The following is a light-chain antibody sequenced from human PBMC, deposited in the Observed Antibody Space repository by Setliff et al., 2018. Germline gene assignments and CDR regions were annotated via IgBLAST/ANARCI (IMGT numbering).Light chain of an antibody. CDR2: GVN. J-gene: IGLJ1*01. CDR3: SSFTSSNTFV. CDR1: DSGIGDTAS. Sequence: QSVLTQVASVSGPPGQSITIFCTGIDSGIGDTASISWYQHHPGKVPKLLLYGVNNRPSGISARFSGSKSGNTASLTISDLQADDGADYYCSSFTSSNTFVFGSGTKVTVL. V-gene: IGLV2-14*03.